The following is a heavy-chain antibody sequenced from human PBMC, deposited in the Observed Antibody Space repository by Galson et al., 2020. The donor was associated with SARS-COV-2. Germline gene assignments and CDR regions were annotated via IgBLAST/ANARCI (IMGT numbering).Heavy chain of an antibody. Sequence: QLGESLKISCVGSGFTFSRHALHWVRQAPGKGLEWVAMISYDGSKKHYADSVKGRFAISRDNSQNTMYLQMNSLRGDDTALYYCARDVSSGYARAYSRGYWGQGTPVTVSS. CDR3: ARDVSSGYARAYSRGY. V-gene: IGHV3-30*09. CDR2: ISYDGSKK. CDR1: GFTFSRHA. D-gene: IGHD5-12*01. J-gene: IGHJ4*02.